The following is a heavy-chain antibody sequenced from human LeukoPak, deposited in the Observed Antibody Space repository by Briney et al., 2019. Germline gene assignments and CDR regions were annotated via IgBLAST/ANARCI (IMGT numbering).Heavy chain of an antibody. V-gene: IGHV3-64*01. Sequence: GGSLRLSCVASGFDFSNSAMHWVRQAPGKGLEFVSAITNNGERLYYANSVKGRFIISRDNSKNTLFLQMGSLRAEDLGVYYCARDGDGYNYDYWGKGTLVTISS. CDR1: GFDFSNSA. J-gene: IGHJ4*02. CDR2: ITNNGERL. D-gene: IGHD5-24*01. CDR3: ARDGDGYNYDY.